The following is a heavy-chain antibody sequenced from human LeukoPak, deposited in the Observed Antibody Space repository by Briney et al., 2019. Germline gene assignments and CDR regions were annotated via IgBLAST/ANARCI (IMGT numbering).Heavy chain of an antibody. CDR1: GFTFSDYY. CDR2: ISGSGNII. D-gene: IGHD3-22*01. J-gene: IGHJ4*02. V-gene: IGHV3-11*01. Sequence: TGGSLRLSCAASGFTFSDYYMTWIRQAPEKVLEWVSYISGSGNIIYYADSVKGRFIISRDNTKNSLYLQMNSLRAEDTAVYYCARDRGSYSNGYDYFDYWGQGTLVTVSS. CDR3: ARDRGSYSNGYDYFDY.